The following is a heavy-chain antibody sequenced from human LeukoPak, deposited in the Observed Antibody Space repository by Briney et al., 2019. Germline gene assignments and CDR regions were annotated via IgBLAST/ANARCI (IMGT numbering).Heavy chain of an antibody. D-gene: IGHD3-16*01. CDR2: ISWNSGSI. V-gene: IGHV3-9*01. CDR1: GFTFDDYA. Sequence: GRSLRLSCAASGFTFDDYAMHWVRQAPGKGLEWVSGISWNSGSIGYADSVKGRFTISRDNAKNSLYLQMNSLRAEDTALYYCAKGPYDYVWGSSHDYWGQGTLVTVSS. J-gene: IGHJ4*02. CDR3: AKGPYDYVWGSSHDY.